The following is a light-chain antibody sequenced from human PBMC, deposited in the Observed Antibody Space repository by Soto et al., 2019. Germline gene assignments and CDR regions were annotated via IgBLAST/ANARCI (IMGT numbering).Light chain of an antibody. CDR3: QVWDSSSDHWV. J-gene: IGLJ3*02. Sequence: SYELTQPPXVSVAPGXXXRITCGGNNIGSKSVHWYQQKPGQAPVLVVXDDXXRPSGIPERFSGSNSGNTATLTISRVEAGDEADYYCQVWDSSSDHWVFGGGTKLTVL. V-gene: IGLV3-21*02. CDR2: DDX. CDR1: NIGSKS.